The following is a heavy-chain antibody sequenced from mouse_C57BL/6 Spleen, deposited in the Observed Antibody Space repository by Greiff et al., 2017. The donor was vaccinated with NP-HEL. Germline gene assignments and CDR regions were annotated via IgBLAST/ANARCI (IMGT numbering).Heavy chain of an antibody. V-gene: IGHV1-53*01. Sequence: QVQLQQPGTELVKPGASVKLSCKASGYTFTSYWMHWVKQRPGQGLEWIGNINPSNGGTNYNEKFKSKATLTVDKSSSTAYRQLSSLTSEDSAVYYCARYGYYVPHWYFDVWGTGTTVTVSS. CDR1: GYTFTSYW. CDR3: ARYGYYVPHWYFDV. CDR2: INPSNGGT. D-gene: IGHD2-3*01. J-gene: IGHJ1*03.